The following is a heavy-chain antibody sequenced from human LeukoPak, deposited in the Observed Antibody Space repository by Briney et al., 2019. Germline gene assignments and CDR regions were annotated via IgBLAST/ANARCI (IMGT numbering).Heavy chain of an antibody. CDR1: GGTFSSYA. CDR3: ARYSGYDWGVPDY. V-gene: IGHV1-69*13. J-gene: IGHJ4*02. CDR2: IIPIFGTA. D-gene: IGHD5-12*01. Sequence: SVKVSCKASGGTFSSYAISWVRPAPGQGLEWMGGIIPIFGTANYAQKFQGRVTITADESTSTAYMELGSLRCEDTAGYYCARYSGYDWGVPDYWGQGTLVTVSS.